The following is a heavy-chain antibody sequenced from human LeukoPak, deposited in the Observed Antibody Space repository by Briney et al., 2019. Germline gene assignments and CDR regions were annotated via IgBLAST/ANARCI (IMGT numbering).Heavy chain of an antibody. V-gene: IGHV3-23*01. CDR1: GFTSSNYA. CDR3: AKDWRADY. Sequence: GGSLRLSCVASGFTSSNYAMTWVRQAPGKGLEWVSAIGGSGSSTKYADSVKGWFTISRDNSKNTLYLQMNSLRAEDTAVYYCAKDWRADYWGQGILVTVSS. CDR2: IGGSGSST. J-gene: IGHJ4*02.